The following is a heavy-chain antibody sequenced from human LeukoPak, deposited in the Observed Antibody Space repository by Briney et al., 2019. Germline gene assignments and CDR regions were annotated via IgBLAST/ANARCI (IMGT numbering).Heavy chain of an antibody. J-gene: IGHJ4*02. V-gene: IGHV1-18*01. CDR3: ARGPRYSYDSSILLFDY. CDR1: GYTFSDYG. D-gene: IGHD3-22*01. CDR2: ISAYNGNT. Sequence: ASVKVPCKASGYTFSDYGVSWVRQAPGQGLEWMGRISAYNGNTNYLQKFQGRVTMTTDTSTATAYMELRSLRPSDTAVYFCARGPRYSYDSSILLFDYWGQGTLVTVSS.